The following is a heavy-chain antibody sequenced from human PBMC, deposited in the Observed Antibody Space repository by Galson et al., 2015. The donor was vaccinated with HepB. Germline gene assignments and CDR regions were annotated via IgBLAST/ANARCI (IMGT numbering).Heavy chain of an antibody. Sequence: SVKVSCKVSGYTLTELSMHWVRQAPGKGLEWMGGFDPEDGETIYAQKFQGGVTMTEDTSTDTAYMELSSLRSEDTAVYYCASDYYGSGAFDIWGQGTMVTVSS. CDR1: GYTLTELS. CDR3: ASDYYGSGAFDI. D-gene: IGHD3-10*01. CDR2: FDPEDGET. V-gene: IGHV1-24*01. J-gene: IGHJ3*02.